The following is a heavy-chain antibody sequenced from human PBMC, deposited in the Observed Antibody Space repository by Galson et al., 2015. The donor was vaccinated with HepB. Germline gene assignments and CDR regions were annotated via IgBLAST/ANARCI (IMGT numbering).Heavy chain of an antibody. CDR2: INSRGTT. CDR1: GGALSSYL. Sequence: TLSLTCTVSGGALSSYLWTWIRQPPGKGLEWVGYINSRGTTIYNPSLRTRVTVSVDTSKNQFSLRLMSVTAADTAVYFCVRELGGSSPHFKYGMDVWGQGTTVTVSS. D-gene: IGHD3-10*01. J-gene: IGHJ6*02. CDR3: VRELGGSSPHFKYGMDV. V-gene: IGHV4-59*01.